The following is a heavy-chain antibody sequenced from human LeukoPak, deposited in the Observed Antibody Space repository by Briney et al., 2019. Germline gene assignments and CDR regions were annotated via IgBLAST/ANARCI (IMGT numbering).Heavy chain of an antibody. D-gene: IGHD3-22*01. CDR3: ARDQKGDYYDSSGFYRVRYFDY. J-gene: IGHJ4*02. Sequence: GGSLRLSCAASGFTFSSYAIRWVRQAPGKGLEWVAVISYDGSNKYYADSVKGRFTISRDNSKDTLYLHMNSLPAEDTAVYYCARDQKGDYYDSSGFYRVRYFDYWGQGTLVTVSS. CDR1: GFTFSSYA. V-gene: IGHV3-30-3*01. CDR2: ISYDGSNK.